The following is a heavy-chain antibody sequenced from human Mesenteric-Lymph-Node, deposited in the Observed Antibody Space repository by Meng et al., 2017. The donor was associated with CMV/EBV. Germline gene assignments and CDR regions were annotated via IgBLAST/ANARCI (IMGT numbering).Heavy chain of an antibody. D-gene: IGHD1-26*01. V-gene: IGHV3-7*01. Sequence: GESLKISCGASGYNFSNYWMSWVRQAPGKGLEWVVNINQDGSEKYYVDSVKGRFTISRDNAKNSLYLQMSSLRAEDTAVYYCARGSGSYYIYWGQGTLVTVSS. CDR2: INQDGSEK. J-gene: IGHJ4*02. CDR1: GYNFSNYW. CDR3: ARGSGSYYIY.